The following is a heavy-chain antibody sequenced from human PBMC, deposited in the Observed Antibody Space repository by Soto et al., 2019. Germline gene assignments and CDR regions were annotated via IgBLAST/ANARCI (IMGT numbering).Heavy chain of an antibody. V-gene: IGHV1-69*02. CDR2: IIPILGIA. CDR1: GGTFSSYT. Sequence: QVQLVQSGAEVKKPGSSVKVSCKASGGTFSSYTISWVRQAPGQGLEWMGRIIPILGIANYAQKFQGRVTITADKSTSTAYMELSSLRSEDTAVYYCARGTGGNATPHFDYWGQGTLVTVSS. J-gene: IGHJ4*02. D-gene: IGHD2-8*02. CDR3: ARGTGGNATPHFDY.